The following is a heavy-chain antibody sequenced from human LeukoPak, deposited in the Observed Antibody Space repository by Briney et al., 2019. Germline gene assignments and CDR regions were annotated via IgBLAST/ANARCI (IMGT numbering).Heavy chain of an antibody. CDR2: INPNSGGT. CDR3: ARVSPASGAGDYRKRRNYYYMDV. D-gene: IGHD7-27*01. V-gene: IGHV1-2*02. CDR1: GYTFTGYY. J-gene: IGHJ6*03. Sequence: ASVKVSCKASGYTFTGYYMHWVRQAPGQGLEWMGWINPNSGGTNYAQKFQGRVTMTRDTSISTAYMELSRLRSDDTAVYYCARVSPASGAGDYRKRRNYYYMDVWGKGTTVTVSS.